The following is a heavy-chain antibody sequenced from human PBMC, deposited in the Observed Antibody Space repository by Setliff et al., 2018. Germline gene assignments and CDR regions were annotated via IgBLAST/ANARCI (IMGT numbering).Heavy chain of an antibody. Sequence: SWVRQAPGKGLEWVSTITDSGSKILYVDSVKGRFTISRDNSKNSLYLQMDSLRPEDTAVYYCAKDRLFPRYWGLVTLVTVSS. CDR3: AKDRLFPRY. D-gene: IGHD2-21*01. J-gene: IGHJ4*02. CDR2: ITDSGSKI. V-gene: IGHV3-23*01.